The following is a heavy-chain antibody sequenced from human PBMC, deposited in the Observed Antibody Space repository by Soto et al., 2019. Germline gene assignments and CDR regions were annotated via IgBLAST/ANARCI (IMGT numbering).Heavy chain of an antibody. CDR2: MYYSGST. CDR3: ARLGDYGDYAIDF. D-gene: IGHD4-17*01. Sequence: PSETLSLTCSVSGGSISGGGYYWSWIRQFPGKGLECIGYMYYSGSTYYNPSLRNRVTMSIDMSKNQFSLKLTSMTAADSALYYCARLGDYGDYAIDFWGQGTLVTVS. V-gene: IGHV4-31*03. J-gene: IGHJ4*02. CDR1: GGSISGGGYY.